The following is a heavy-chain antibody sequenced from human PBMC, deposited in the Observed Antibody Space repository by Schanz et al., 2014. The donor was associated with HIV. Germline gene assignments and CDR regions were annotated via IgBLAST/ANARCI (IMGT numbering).Heavy chain of an antibody. CDR2: ISYDGSNK. J-gene: IGHJ4*02. Sequence: VQLVESGGGVVQPGRSLRLSCAASGFTFRSYAMHWVRQAPGKGLEGVAVISYDGSNKYYADSVKGRSTISRDNSKNTLYLQMNSLRAEDTAVYYCARDGSSGWQDPFDYWGQGTLVTVSP. CDR1: GFTFRSYA. CDR3: ARDGSSGWQDPFDY. V-gene: IGHV3-30-3*01. D-gene: IGHD6-19*01.